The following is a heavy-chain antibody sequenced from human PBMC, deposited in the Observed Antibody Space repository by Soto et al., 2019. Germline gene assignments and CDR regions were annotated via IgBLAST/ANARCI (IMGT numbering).Heavy chain of an antibody. D-gene: IGHD2-21*01. Sequence: QLQLLDSGPGLVKASETLSLTCNVSGGPISTSRSYWAWIRQPPGKGLEWLANIFYSGSTYYTPSLASRVTVSGDTSKNAFSLKLRSVTAADTAVYYCARQPTTGDTDLWFDPCGQGTLVTVSS. CDR1: GGPISTSRSY. J-gene: IGHJ5*02. CDR3: ARQPTTGDTDLWFDP. CDR2: IFYSGST. V-gene: IGHV4-39*01.